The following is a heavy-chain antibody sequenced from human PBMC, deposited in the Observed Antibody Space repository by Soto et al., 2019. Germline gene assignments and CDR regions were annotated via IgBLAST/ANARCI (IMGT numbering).Heavy chain of an antibody. J-gene: IGHJ6*02. V-gene: IGHV2-5*01. Sequence: SGPTLVNPTQTLTLTCTFSGFSLSTSGVGVGWIRQPPGKALEWLALIYWNDDKRYSPSLKSRLTITKDTSKNQVVLTMTNMDPVDTATYYCAHIPDGGGSSWFKGWYYYGMDVLGQGTTVTVSS. CDR3: AHIPDGGGSSWFKGWYYYGMDV. CDR2: IYWNDDK. D-gene: IGHD6-13*01. CDR1: GFSLSTSGVG.